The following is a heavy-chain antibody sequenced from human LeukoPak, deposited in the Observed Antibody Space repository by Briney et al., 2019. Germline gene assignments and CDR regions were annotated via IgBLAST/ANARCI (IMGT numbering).Heavy chain of an antibody. CDR1: GFTFSFYR. CDR2: ISRSSSSI. CDR3: VREDGMDV. J-gene: IGHJ6*02. Sequence: GGPLRLSCAASGFTFSFYRMSWLRQAPRKGVEWVSYISRSSSSIYYEDSLKDRFTISRDNAKNSLNLQMNSLRDEDTAVYYCVREDGMDVWGQETTVTVSS. V-gene: IGHV3-48*02.